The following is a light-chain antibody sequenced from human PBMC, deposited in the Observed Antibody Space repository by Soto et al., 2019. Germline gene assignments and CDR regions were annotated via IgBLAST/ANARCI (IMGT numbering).Light chain of an antibody. Sequence: QSALTQPPSVSAAPGQKVTISCSGSSSNIESNYVSWFQQLPRTSPNLLIYENNKRLSGLPDRFSASKSGTSATLVITGLQTGDEADYFCGAWDISLSADVFGTGTKVTVL. V-gene: IGLV1-51*02. J-gene: IGLJ1*01. CDR1: SSNIESNY. CDR2: ENN. CDR3: GAWDISLSADV.